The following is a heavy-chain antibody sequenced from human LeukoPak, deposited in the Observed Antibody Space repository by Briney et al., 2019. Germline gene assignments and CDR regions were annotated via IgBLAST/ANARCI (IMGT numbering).Heavy chain of an antibody. CDR2: IYPGDSDT. CDR3: AGTYYYGSGSYWPNWFDP. Sequence: GESLKTSCKGSGYSFTSYWIGWVRQMPGKGLEWMGIIYPGDSDTRYSPSFQGQVTISADKSISTAYLQWSSLKASDTAMYYCAGTYYYGSGSYWPNWFDPWGQGTLVTVSS. J-gene: IGHJ5*02. D-gene: IGHD3-10*01. CDR1: GYSFTSYW. V-gene: IGHV5-51*01.